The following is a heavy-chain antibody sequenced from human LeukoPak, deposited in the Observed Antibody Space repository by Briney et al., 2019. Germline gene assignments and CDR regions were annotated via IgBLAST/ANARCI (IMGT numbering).Heavy chain of an antibody. CDR3: ARLHSGYSSSWYYFDY. Sequence: ASVKVSCEASGYTFTSYDINWVRQATGQGLEWMGWMNPNSGNTGYAQKFQGRVTMTRNTSISTAYMELSSLRSENTAVYYCARLHSGYSSSWYYFDYWGQGTLVTVSS. D-gene: IGHD6-13*01. CDR2: MNPNSGNT. CDR1: GYTFTSYD. J-gene: IGHJ4*02. V-gene: IGHV1-8*01.